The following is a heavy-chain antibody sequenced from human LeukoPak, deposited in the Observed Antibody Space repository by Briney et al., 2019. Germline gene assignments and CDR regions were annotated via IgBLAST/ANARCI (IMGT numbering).Heavy chain of an antibody. CDR3: ARDKQLVRGFYYYYYYMDV. CDR2: INHSGST. D-gene: IGHD6-6*01. J-gene: IGHJ6*03. Sequence: KPSETLSLTCAVYGGSFSSYYWSWIRQPPGKGLEWIGEINHSGSTNYNPSLKSRVTISVDTSKNQFSLKLSSVTAADTAVYYCARDKQLVRGFYYYYYYMDVWGKGTTVTVSS. CDR1: GGSFSSYY. V-gene: IGHV4-34*01.